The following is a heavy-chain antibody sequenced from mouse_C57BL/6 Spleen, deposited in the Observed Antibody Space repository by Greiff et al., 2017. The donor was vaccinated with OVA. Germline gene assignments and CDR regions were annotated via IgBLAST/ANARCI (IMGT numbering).Heavy chain of an antibody. D-gene: IGHD2-5*01. CDR2: IYPGNSDT. Sequence: DVKLQESGTVLARPGASVKMSCKTSGYTFTDYWMHWVKQRPGQGLEWIGAIYPGNSDTTYNQNFKGKARLTAVTSASTAYMELSSLTNEDSAVYYCTRSYYSKDGWPMDYWGQGTSVTVSS. CDR1: GYTFTDYW. CDR3: TRSYYSKDGWPMDY. V-gene: IGHV1-5*01. J-gene: IGHJ4*01.